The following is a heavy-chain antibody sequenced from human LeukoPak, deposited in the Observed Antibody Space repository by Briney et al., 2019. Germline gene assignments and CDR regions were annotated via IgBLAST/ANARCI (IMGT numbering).Heavy chain of an antibody. CDR3: ARDPYYYDSSGPRGNNY. Sequence: ASVKVSCKASGYTFTGYYMHWVRQAPGQGLEWMGWINPNSGGTNYAQKFQGRVIMTRDTSISTAYMELSRLRSDDTAVYYCARDPYYYDSSGPRGNNYWGQGTLVTVSS. CDR2: INPNSGGT. D-gene: IGHD3-22*01. CDR1: GYTFTGYY. J-gene: IGHJ4*02. V-gene: IGHV1-2*02.